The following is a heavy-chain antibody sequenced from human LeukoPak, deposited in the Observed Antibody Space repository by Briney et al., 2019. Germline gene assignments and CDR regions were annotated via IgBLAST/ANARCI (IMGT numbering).Heavy chain of an antibody. CDR3: ARGGRGYSYGLDS. D-gene: IGHD5-18*01. V-gene: IGHV4-31*03. J-gene: IGHJ5*01. CDR1: GDSMNSFTYF. Sequence: SETLSLTCTVSGDSMNSFTYFWTWIRQHPGKGLEWIGYVFYSGGTYLNPSPKRRLTMSSDTPNNQFSLHLTSVTAADTAVYYCARGGRGYSYGLDSWGQGIPVTVSS. CDR2: VFYSGGT.